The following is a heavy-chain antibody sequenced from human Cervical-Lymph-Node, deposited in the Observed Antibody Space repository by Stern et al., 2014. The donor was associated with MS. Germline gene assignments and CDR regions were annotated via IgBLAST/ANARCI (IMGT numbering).Heavy chain of an antibody. D-gene: IGHD4-17*01. V-gene: IGHV1-69*01. Sequence: VQLVESGAEVKKPGSSVMVSCKASGGTSTKYAISWARQAPGQGLEWMGGIMPIFRATYYAQRFQGRVTITADESTSTAYMELSSLTSEDTAIYYCSTYGDDFGMDIWGQGTTVTVSS. CDR2: IMPIFRAT. J-gene: IGHJ6*02. CDR3: STYGDDFGMDI. CDR1: GGTSTKYA.